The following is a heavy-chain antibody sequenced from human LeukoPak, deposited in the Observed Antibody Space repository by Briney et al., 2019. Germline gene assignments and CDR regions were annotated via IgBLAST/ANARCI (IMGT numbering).Heavy chain of an antibody. Sequence: GGSLRLSCAASGFTVTNYYMSWVRQAPGKGLEWVSVIYSDGNTYYADSVKGRFTISRDNSKNTPYLQMNSLRAEDTAVYYCAKDSPYGSGKRPLDYWGQGTLVTVSS. J-gene: IGHJ4*02. D-gene: IGHD3-10*01. CDR3: AKDSPYGSGKRPLDY. V-gene: IGHV3-53*01. CDR1: GFTVTNYY. CDR2: IYSDGNT.